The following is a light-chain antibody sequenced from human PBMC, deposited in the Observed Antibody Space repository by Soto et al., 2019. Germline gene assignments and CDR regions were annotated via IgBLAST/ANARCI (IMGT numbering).Light chain of an antibody. CDR2: EVT. J-gene: IGLJ3*02. CDR1: SSDVGAYKY. Sequence: QSALTQPPSASGSPGQSVTISCTGTSSDVGAYKYVSRYQQYPGKAPKLMIYEVTKRPSGVPHRFSGSNSGNTASLTVSGLQAEDDADYFCTSYVGNDIWVFGGGTKVTVL. V-gene: IGLV2-8*01. CDR3: TSYVGNDIWV.